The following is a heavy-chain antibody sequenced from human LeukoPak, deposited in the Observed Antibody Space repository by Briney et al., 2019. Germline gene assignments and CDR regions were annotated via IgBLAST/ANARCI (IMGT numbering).Heavy chain of an antibody. CDR3: ARALFNYDSSGLTY. V-gene: IGHV3-33*01. CDR1: GFTFSSYG. CDR2: IWYDGSNK. J-gene: IGHJ4*02. D-gene: IGHD3-22*01. Sequence: GRSLRLSCAAAGFTFSSYGMHWVRQAPGKGLEWVALIWYDGSNKYYADSVKGRFTISRDNSKNTLYLQMNSLRAEDTAVYYCARALFNYDSSGLTYWGQGTLVTVSS.